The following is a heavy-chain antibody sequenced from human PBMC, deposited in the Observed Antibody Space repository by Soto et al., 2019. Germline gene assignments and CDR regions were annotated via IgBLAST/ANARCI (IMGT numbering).Heavy chain of an antibody. D-gene: IGHD3-9*01. CDR1: GFSLSTSGVG. J-gene: IGHJ3*02. V-gene: IGHV2-5*02. CDR2: IYWDDDK. Sequence: QITLKESGPTLVKPTQTLTLTCTFWGFSLSTSGVGVGWIRQPPGKALEWVTLIYWDDDKRYSPSLKSRITITKDTSKSQVVVTMSNMDPVDTGTHYCARHIPSGYNDAFDIWGRGTMVTVSS. CDR3: ARHIPSGYNDAFDI.